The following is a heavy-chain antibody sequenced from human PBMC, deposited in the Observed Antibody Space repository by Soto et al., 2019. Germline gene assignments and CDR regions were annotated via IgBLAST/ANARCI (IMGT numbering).Heavy chain of an antibody. CDR3: ARNVDYFDP. CDR1: VYTFTRYA. D-gene: IGHD4-17*01. CDR2: INTGNGNT. V-gene: IGHV1-3*04. J-gene: IGHJ5*02. Sequence: ASVKVSCKAAVYTFTRYAIHWVRQAPGQGLEWMGWINTGNGNTHYSQKFQGRVTFTRDASATTAYMELGSLTSEDTAVYYCARNVDYFDPWGQGTLVTVS.